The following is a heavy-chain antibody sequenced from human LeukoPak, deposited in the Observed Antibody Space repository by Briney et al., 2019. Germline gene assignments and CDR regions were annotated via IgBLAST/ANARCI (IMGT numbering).Heavy chain of an antibody. J-gene: IGHJ5*02. CDR1: GGSISSYY. CDR3: ARATRSWFDP. V-gene: IGHV4-59*01. D-gene: IGHD2-2*01. CDR2: FSYSGST. Sequence: SETLSLTCTVSGGSISSYYWSWIRQPPGKGLEWIGYFSYSGSTNYNPSLKSRVTISVDTSKNQFSLKLSSVTAADTAVYYCARATRSWFDPWGQGTLVTVSS.